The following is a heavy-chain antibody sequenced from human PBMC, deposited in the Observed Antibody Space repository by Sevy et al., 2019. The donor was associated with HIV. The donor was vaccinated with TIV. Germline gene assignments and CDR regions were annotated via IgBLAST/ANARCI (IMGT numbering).Heavy chain of an antibody. CDR3: AREGVDFWSGPVDYYYGMDV. D-gene: IGHD3-3*01. J-gene: IGHJ6*02. CDR2: IHGDGNSP. V-gene: IGHV3-74*01. Sequence: AGSLRLSCQVSGFTFSKYWMHWVSQAPGKGLVWVSRIHGDGNSPIYADSVQGRFTISRDNAKNTPFLQMSSLRAEDTGIYYCAREGVDFWSGPVDYYYGMDVWGQGTTVTVSS. CDR1: GFTFSKYW.